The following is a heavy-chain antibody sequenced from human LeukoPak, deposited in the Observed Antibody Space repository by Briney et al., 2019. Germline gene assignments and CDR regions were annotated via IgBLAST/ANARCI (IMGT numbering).Heavy chain of an antibody. Sequence: GSVKVSCKASGYTFTGYHMHWVRQAPGQGLEWMGWINPNSGGTNYAQKFQGWVTMTRDTSISTAYMELSRLRSDDTAVYYCARGDRRYSSSYSDYWGQGTLVTVSS. CDR1: GYTFTGYH. CDR3: ARGDRRYSSSYSDY. CDR2: INPNSGGT. D-gene: IGHD6-13*01. J-gene: IGHJ4*02. V-gene: IGHV1-2*04.